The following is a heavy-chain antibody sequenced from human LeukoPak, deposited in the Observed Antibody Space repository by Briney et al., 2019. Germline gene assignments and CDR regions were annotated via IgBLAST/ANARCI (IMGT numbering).Heavy chain of an antibody. V-gene: IGHV3-48*03. CDR3: ARDGGGITMIVVVTPVPTYFDY. D-gene: IGHD3-22*01. CDR2: ISSSGSTI. CDR1: GFTFSSYE. Sequence: PGGSLRLSCAASGFTFSSYEMNWVRQAPGKGLEWVSYISSSGSTIYYADSVKGRITISRDNAKNSLYLQMNSLRAEDTAVYYCARDGGGITMIVVVTPVPTYFDYWGQGTLVTVSS. J-gene: IGHJ4*02.